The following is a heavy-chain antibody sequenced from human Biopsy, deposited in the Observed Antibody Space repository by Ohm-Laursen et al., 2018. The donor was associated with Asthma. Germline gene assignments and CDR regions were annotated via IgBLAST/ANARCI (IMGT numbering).Heavy chain of an antibody. V-gene: IGHV1-24*01. CDR1: GYSLTDLS. D-gene: IGHD4-17*01. CDR2: HDHEEGGT. Sequence: VASVKVSSKISGYSLTDLSMHWVRQAPGQGLEWMGGHDHEEGGTVNARRFQGRVTMTEDTSTDTAYLELSSLSSDDTAVYYCASDFPKDYVRYNFQFWGQGTLVTVSS. J-gene: IGHJ4*02. CDR3: ASDFPKDYVRYNFQF.